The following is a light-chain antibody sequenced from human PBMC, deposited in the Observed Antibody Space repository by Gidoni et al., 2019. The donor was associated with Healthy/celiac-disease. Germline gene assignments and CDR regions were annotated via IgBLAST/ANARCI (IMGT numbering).Light chain of an antibody. Sequence: NFMMTQPHSVSESPGKTVTITCTRSSGRIDRNYLQWYQQRPGSSPTTVIYEDNQRPSGVPDRFSGSIDSASNASSLTISGLKTADDAVYYCQSHNSSNHWVFGGGTKLTVL. J-gene: IGLJ3*02. V-gene: IGLV6-57*01. CDR1: SGRIDRNY. CDR2: EDN. CDR3: QSHNSSNHWV.